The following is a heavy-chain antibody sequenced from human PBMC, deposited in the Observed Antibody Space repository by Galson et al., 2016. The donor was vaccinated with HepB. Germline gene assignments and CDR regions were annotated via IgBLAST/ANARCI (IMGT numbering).Heavy chain of an antibody. D-gene: IGHD2-2*01. CDR1: GYRFTTYW. J-gene: IGHJ2*01. V-gene: IGHV5-51*01. CDR2: IYPGDSNT. Sequence: QSGAEVKKPGESLKISCKGSGYRFTTYWIGWVRQMPGKGLEWMGVIYPGDSNTRYGPSFQGQVTISVDKSISTAYLQWSSLKASDTAMYYCAREGRYCTSTSCYGYWYFDLWGRGTLVTVSS. CDR3: AREGRYCTSTSCYGYWYFDL.